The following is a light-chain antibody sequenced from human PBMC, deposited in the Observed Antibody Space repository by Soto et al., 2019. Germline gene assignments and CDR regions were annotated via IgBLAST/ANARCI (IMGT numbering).Light chain of an antibody. CDR2: GAS. Sequence: EIVLTQSPGTLSLSPGERATLSCRASQSVSSSYLAWYQQKPGQAPRLLIHGASSRATGIPDRFSGSGSGTDFTLTISRLEPEDFAVYYCQQYGSSPGYTFGQGTKLEIK. J-gene: IGKJ2*01. V-gene: IGKV3-20*01. CDR1: QSVSSSY. CDR3: QQYGSSPGYT.